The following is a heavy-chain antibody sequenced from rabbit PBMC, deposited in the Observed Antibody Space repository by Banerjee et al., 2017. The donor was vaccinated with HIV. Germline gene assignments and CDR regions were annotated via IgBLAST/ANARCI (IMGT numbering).Heavy chain of an antibody. D-gene: IGHD1-1*01. CDR3: ARDMTDVIGWNFVW. V-gene: IGHV1S45*01. CDR2: INIVTGKT. Sequence: QEQLEESGGGLVKPEGSLTLTCKASGVSFRDKDVMCWVRQAPGKGLEWIACINIVTGKTVYTSWAKSRFIMSRTTSSTVTLQMTSQTAADTATYFCARDMTDVIGWNFVWWGQGTLVTVS. J-gene: IGHJ3*01. CDR1: GVSFRDKDV.